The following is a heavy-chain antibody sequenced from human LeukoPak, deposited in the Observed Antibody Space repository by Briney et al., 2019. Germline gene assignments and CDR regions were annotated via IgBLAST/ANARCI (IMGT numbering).Heavy chain of an antibody. CDR3: ARSPDSISIYYTFDI. Sequence: SETLSLTCTVSGGSISSGSYYWSWIRQPAGKGLEWIGRIYTSGSTNYNPSLKSRVTISVDTSKNQFSLKLSSVTAADTAVYYCARSPDSISIYYTFDIWGQGTMVTVSS. V-gene: IGHV4-61*02. CDR1: GGSISSGSYY. J-gene: IGHJ3*02. CDR2: IYTSGST. D-gene: IGHD3-10*01.